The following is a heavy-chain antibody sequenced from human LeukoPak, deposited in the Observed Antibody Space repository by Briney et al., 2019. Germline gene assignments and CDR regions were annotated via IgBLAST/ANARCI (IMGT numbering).Heavy chain of an antibody. CDR2: IYYSGST. Sequence: PSETLSLTCTVSGGSISSYYWSWIRQPPGKGLEWIGYIYYSGSTNYNPSLKSRVTISVDTSKNQFSLKLSSVTAADTAMYYCARLWGYCSSTSCLYFDYWGQGTLVTVSS. D-gene: IGHD2-2*01. CDR3: ARLWGYCSSTSCLYFDY. J-gene: IGHJ4*02. CDR1: GGSISSYY. V-gene: IGHV4-59*01.